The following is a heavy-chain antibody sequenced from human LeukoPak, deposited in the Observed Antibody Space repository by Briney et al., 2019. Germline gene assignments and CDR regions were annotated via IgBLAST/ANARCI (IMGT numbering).Heavy chain of an antibody. CDR2: IYYSGST. CDR3: ASSSSWYKDYYGMDV. CDR1: GGSISSYY. D-gene: IGHD6-13*01. V-gene: IGHV4-59*01. J-gene: IGHJ6*02. Sequence: SETLSLTCTVPGGSISSYYWSWIRQPTGKGLERNGYIYYSGSTNYNPSLKSRVTISVDTSKNQFSLKLSSVTAADTAVYYCASSSSWYKDYYGMDVWGQGTTVTVSS.